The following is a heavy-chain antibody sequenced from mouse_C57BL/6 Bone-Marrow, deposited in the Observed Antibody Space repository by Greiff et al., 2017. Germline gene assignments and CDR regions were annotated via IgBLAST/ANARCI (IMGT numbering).Heavy chain of an antibody. CDR2: IYPGDGDT. CDR1: GYAFSSSW. Sequence: VQGVESGPELVKPGASVKISCKASGYAFSSSWMNWVKQRPGKGLEWIGRIYPGDGDTNYNGKFKGKATLTADKSSSTAYMQLSSLTSEDSAVYFCARRDYYYGSSYYWYFDVWGTGTTVTVSS. D-gene: IGHD1-1*01. CDR3: ARRDYYYGSSYYWYFDV. V-gene: IGHV1-82*01. J-gene: IGHJ1*03.